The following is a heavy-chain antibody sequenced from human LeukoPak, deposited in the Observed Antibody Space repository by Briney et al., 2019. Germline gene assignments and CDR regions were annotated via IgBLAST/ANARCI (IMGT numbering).Heavy chain of an antibody. CDR2: IYHSGTT. CDR1: GGSVYSYY. V-gene: IGHV4-59*02. D-gene: IGHD4-17*01. CDR3: ASVHEYGDPFF. Sequence: SETLSLTCTVSGGSVYSYYWSWIRQPPGKTLEWIGYIYHSGTTKYNPSLESRATISVHTSKNQFSLQLTSVSAADTAVYYCASVHEYGDPFFWGQGTLVTVSS. J-gene: IGHJ4*02.